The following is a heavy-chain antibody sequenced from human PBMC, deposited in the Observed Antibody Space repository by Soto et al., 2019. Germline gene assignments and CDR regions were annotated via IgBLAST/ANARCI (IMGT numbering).Heavy chain of an antibody. CDR2: IYYSGST. CDR3: ARAHFLVPVYFDY. D-gene: IGHD3-3*02. CDR1: GGSISSYY. V-gene: IGHV4-59*01. Sequence: SETLSLTCTVSGGSISSYYWSWVRQPPGKGLEWIGYIYYSGSTNYNPSLKSRVTISVDTSKNQFSLKLSSVTAADTAVYYCARAHFLVPVYFDYWGQGTLVTVSS. J-gene: IGHJ4*02.